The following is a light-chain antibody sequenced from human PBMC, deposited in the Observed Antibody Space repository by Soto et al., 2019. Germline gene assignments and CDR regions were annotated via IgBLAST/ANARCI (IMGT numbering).Light chain of an antibody. CDR2: DAS. CDR1: QSVSSN. J-gene: IGKJ5*01. CDR3: QQYNDWPPIT. Sequence: EIVMTQSPATLSVSPGERATLSCRASQSVSSNLAWSQQKPGQAPRLLIQDASTRATGIPARFSGSGSGSEFTLTISSLQSEDVAVYYCQQYNDWPPITFGQGTRLEIK. V-gene: IGKV3-15*01.